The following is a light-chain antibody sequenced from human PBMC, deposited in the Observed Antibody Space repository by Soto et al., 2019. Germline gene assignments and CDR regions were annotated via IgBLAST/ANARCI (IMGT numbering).Light chain of an antibody. V-gene: IGLV2-23*01. CDR1: SSDVGSYNL. CDR3: CSYAVRSTDVV. Sequence: SVLTQPASVSGSPVQSITISCTGTSSDVGSYNLVSWYQQHPGKAPKLMIYEGSKRPSGVSNRFSGSKSGNTASLTISGLQAEDEAEYDCCSYAVRSTDVVFGGGTKLTVL. CDR2: EGS. J-gene: IGLJ2*01.